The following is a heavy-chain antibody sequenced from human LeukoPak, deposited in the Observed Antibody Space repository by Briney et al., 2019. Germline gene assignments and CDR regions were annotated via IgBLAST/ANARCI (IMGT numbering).Heavy chain of an antibody. CDR3: AKIIAAAGTFAFDI. D-gene: IGHD6-13*01. CDR2: ISYDGSNK. J-gene: IGHJ3*02. V-gene: IGHV3-30*18. Sequence: GGSLRLSCAASGFTFSSYWMSWVRQAPGKGLEWVAAISYDGSNKYYADSVKGRFTISRDNSKNTLYLQMNSLRAEDTAVYYCAKIIAAAGTFAFDIWGQGTMVTVSS. CDR1: GFTFSSYW.